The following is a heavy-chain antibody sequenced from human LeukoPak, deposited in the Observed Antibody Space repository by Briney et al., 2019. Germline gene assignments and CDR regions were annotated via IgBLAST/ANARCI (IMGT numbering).Heavy chain of an antibody. CDR1: GGSVSSGSYY. J-gene: IGHJ4*02. CDR2: IYYSGST. Sequence: SSETLSLTCTVSGGSVSSGSYYWSWIRQPPGKGLEWIGYIYYSGSTNYNPSLKSRVTISVDTSKNQFSLKLSSVTAADTAVYYCARVLNPHFGALYYFDYWGQGTLVTVSS. CDR3: ARVLNPHFGALYYFDY. V-gene: IGHV4-61*01. D-gene: IGHD3-3*01.